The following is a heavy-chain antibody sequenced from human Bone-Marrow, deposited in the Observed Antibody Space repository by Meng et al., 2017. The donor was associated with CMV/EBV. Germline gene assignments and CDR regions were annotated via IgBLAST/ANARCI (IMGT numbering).Heavy chain of an antibody. CDR2: IRYDGSNK. D-gene: IGHD1-26*01. J-gene: IGHJ4*02. V-gene: IGHV3-30*02. CDR1: GFTFSSYG. Sequence: GESLKISCAASGFTFSSYGMHWVRQAPGKGLEWVAFIRYDGSNKYYADSVKGRFTISRDNSKNTLYLQMNSLRAEDTAVYYCARDRVWVNDWGQGTLVTVSS. CDR3: ARDRVWVND.